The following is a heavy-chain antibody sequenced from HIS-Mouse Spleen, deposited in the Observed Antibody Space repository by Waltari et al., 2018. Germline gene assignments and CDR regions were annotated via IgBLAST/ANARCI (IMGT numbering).Heavy chain of an antibody. J-gene: IGHJ1*01. D-gene: IGHD1-26*01. CDR1: GGSFSAYY. CDR3: ARGALRGSYYWGEYFQH. V-gene: IGHV4-34*01. Sequence: QVQLQQWVAGLLKPSEPLSLTCALDGGSFSAYYLSWIRQPPGKGLVWIGEINHSGSTNYNPSLKSRVTISVDTSKNQFSLKLSSVTAADTAVYYCARGALRGSYYWGEYFQHWGQGTLVTVSS. CDR2: INHSGST.